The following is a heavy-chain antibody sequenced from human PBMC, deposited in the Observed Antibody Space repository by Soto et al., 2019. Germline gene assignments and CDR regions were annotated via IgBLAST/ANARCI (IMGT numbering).Heavy chain of an antibody. CDR2: IYWNDDG. CDR3: AHLSNWNYITPFAY. V-gene: IGHV2-5*01. Sequence: QITLKESGPTLVKPTQTLTLTCSFSGFSLNTAGMGVGWIRQPPGKALEWRALIYWNDDGRYNPSLKSRLTISHDSSKNQVVLTMTNMDPVDTATYSCAHLSNWNYITPFAYWGRGILVSVSS. CDR1: GFSLNTAGMG. D-gene: IGHD1-7*01. J-gene: IGHJ4*02.